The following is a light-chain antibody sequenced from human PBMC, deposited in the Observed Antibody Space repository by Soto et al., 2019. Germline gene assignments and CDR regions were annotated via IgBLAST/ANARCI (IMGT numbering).Light chain of an antibody. J-gene: IGKJ1*01. Sequence: DVVMTQSPLSLPVTLGQPASISCSSSQSLVDSGGNTYFNWYQQRPGQPPRRLIYEVSNGDSGVPHRYSGSGSGTDLTLKIMRLEAEDVGVCYWMQGPLWPLTFGKGTKVEIK. CDR2: EVS. CDR1: QSLVDSGGNTY. V-gene: IGKV2-30*01. CDR3: MQGPLWPLT.